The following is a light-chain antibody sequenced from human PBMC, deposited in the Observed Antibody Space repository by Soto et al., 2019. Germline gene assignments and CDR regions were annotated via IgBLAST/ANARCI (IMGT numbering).Light chain of an antibody. CDR1: SSDVGAYNY. V-gene: IGLV2-8*01. Sequence: QSALTQPPSASGSPGQSVTISCTGTSSDVGAYNYVSWYQQYSGKAPKLMIYEVNKRPSGVPDRFSGSKSGNTASLTVSGLQAEDEGDYYCCSYTGSNIVVFGGGTKVTVL. CDR3: CSYTGSNIVV. CDR2: EVN. J-gene: IGLJ2*01.